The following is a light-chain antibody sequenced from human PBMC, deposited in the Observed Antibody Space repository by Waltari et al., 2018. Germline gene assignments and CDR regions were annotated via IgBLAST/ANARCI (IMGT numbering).Light chain of an antibody. CDR3: QQYDGYPYT. V-gene: IGKV1-5*03. Sequence: DMQMTQSPSTLSACVGDRVTITCRASQNLNSWVSWYQQKPGKATNRLIYNASSLDSRVASRFSGSGSGTEFTLTVSSLQPEDIATYSCQQYDGYPYTFGRGTKLEIK. CDR2: NAS. J-gene: IGKJ2*01. CDR1: QNLNSW.